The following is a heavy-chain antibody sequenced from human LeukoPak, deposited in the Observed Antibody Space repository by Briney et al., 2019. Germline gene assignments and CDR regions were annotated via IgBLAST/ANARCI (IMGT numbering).Heavy chain of an antibody. J-gene: IGHJ4*02. D-gene: IGHD1-14*01. V-gene: IGHV3-7*01. CDR3: ARRNLFDY. CDR2: IKYDGSDK. Sequence: GGSLRLSCVAAGFTFRDYWMTWVRQAPGKGLECVANIKYDGSDKYYVDSVKGRFTISRDNAKNSVYPQMNSLRVEDTAVYYCARRNLFDYWGQGTVVTVSS. CDR1: GFTFRDYW.